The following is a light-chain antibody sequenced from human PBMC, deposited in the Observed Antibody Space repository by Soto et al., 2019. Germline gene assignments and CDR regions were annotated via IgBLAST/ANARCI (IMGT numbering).Light chain of an antibody. V-gene: IGLV2-8*01. CDR2: EVS. CDR3: SSFAGSPVV. J-gene: IGLJ2*01. Sequence: QSALTQPPSASGSLGQSVTIPCTGTSSDVGDYNYVSWDQQHPGKVPKLMIYEVSKRPSGVPDRFSGSKSGNTASLTVSGLQAEDEADYYCSSFAGSPVVFGGGTKLTVL. CDR1: SSDVGDYNY.